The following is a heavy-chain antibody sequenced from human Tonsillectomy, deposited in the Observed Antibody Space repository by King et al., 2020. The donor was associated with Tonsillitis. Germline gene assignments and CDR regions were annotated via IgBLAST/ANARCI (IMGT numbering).Heavy chain of an antibody. J-gene: IGHJ4*02. CDR1: GGSISSTSYY. D-gene: IGHD6-13*01. V-gene: IGHV4-39*07. Sequence: QLQESGPGLVKPSETLSLTCTVSGGSISSTSYYWGWIRQPPGKGLEWIGSIYYTGSTYYNPSLTSRVTISVDTSKNQFSLKLGSVTAADTAVYYCARRAQERIAAAGNVDYWGQGTLVTVSS. CDR3: ARRAQERIAAAGNVDY. CDR2: IYYTGST.